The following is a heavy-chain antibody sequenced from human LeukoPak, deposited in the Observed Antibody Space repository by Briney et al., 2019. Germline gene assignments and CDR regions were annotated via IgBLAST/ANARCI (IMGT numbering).Heavy chain of an antibody. Sequence: GGSLRLSCAASGLTGSHNYVSWVRQAPGKGLEWVSAIHTSGDTCYADSVKGRFTIPRDTSKNTLYLQINSLRVEDTAVYYCIVFGDSNHWGQGTLVTVSS. J-gene: IGHJ5*02. V-gene: IGHV3-53*01. CDR2: IHTSGDT. D-gene: IGHD4-17*01. CDR1: GLTGSHNY. CDR3: IVFGDSNH.